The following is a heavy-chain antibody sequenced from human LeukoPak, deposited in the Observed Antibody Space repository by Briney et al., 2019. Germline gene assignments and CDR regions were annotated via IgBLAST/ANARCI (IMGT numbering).Heavy chain of an antibody. V-gene: IGHV3-21*01. CDR1: GFTFSSYS. Sequence: GGSLRLSCAVSGFTFSSYSMNWVRQAPGKGLEWVSSISSSGRHIYYADSVKGRFTISRDNAKNSLYLQMNSLRAEDTAVYYCAELGITMIGGVWGKGTTVTISS. CDR3: AELGITMIGGV. CDR2: ISSSGRHI. J-gene: IGHJ6*04. D-gene: IGHD3-10*02.